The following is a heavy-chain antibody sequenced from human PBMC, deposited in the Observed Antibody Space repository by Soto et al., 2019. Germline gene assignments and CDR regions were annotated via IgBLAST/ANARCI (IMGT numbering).Heavy chain of an antibody. CDR3: ARDSHFWSGSLYYYGMDV. J-gene: IGHJ6*02. V-gene: IGHV1-3*01. D-gene: IGHD3-3*02. Sequence: QVQLVQSGAEVKKPGASVKGSCKASGYTFTSYAMHWVRQAPGQRLEWMGWLNAGNGNTKYSQKFQGRVTITRDTSASTAYMELSSLRSEDTAVYYCARDSHFWSGSLYYYGMDVWGQGTTVTVSS. CDR1: GYTFTSYA. CDR2: LNAGNGNT.